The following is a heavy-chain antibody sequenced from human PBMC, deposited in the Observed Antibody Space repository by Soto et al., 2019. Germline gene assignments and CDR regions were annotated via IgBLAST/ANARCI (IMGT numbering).Heavy chain of an antibody. Sequence: PGGSLRLSCAASGFSFSSHSMKWVRQAPGKGLEWVSYISSSGSTIYYADSVKGRFTISRDNAKNTLCLQMHSLRAEDTALYFCVRDRGYPDSFDVWGQGTMVTVSS. V-gene: IGHV3-48*04. D-gene: IGHD1-1*01. CDR1: GFSFSSHS. CDR2: ISSSGSTI. CDR3: VRDRGYPDSFDV. J-gene: IGHJ3*01.